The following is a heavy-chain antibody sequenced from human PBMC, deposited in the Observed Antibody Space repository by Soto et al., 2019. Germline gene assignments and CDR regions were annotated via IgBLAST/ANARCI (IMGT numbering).Heavy chain of an antibody. CDR2: ISAYNGNT. J-gene: IGHJ6*02. CDR3: ASDLDVLLWFGELFRPGCYGMEV. CDR1: GYTFTSYG. Sequence: VKGSCKASGYTFTSYGISWVRQAPGQGLEWMGWISAYNGNTNYAQKLQGRVTMTTDTSTSTAYRELRSLRSDDTAVYYCASDLDVLLWFGELFRPGCYGMEVWGEGTTVTVSS. V-gene: IGHV1-18*04. D-gene: IGHD3-10*01.